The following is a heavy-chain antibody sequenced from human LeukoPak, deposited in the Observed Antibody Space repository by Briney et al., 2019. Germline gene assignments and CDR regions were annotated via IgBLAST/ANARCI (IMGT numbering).Heavy chain of an antibody. Sequence: PSETLSLTCTVSGDSISSSIFYWGWIRQPPGKGLEWIGNIYHSGNTYYNPSLKSRVTISVDTSKTQFSLKLTSVTAADTAVYYCARQSLIVQVPAARALLDYWGQGTLVTVSS. V-gene: IGHV4-39*01. J-gene: IGHJ4*02. CDR2: IYHSGNT. D-gene: IGHD2-2*01. CDR1: GDSISSSIFY. CDR3: ARQSLIVQVPAARALLDY.